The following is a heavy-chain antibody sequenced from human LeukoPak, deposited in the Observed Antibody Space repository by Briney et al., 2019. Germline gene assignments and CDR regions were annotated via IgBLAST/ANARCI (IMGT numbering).Heavy chain of an antibody. CDR1: GYTFTGYY. CDR2: INPNSGGT. D-gene: IGHD3-3*01. Sequence: ASVKVSCKASGYTFTGYYMHWVRQAPGQGLEWMGWINPNSGGTNYAQKFQGRVTMTRDTSISTAYMELSRLRSDDTAVYYCARDFGEPYDFWSGYYTGYYYGMDVWGQGTTVTVSS. CDR3: ARDFGEPYDFWSGYYTGYYYGMDV. J-gene: IGHJ6*02. V-gene: IGHV1-2*02.